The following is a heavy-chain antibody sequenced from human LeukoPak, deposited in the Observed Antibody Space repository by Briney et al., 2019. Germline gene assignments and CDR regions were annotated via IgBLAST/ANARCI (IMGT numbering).Heavy chain of an antibody. V-gene: IGHV1-69*06. J-gene: IGHJ3*02. D-gene: IGHD3-16*01. CDR2: IIPIFGTA. Sequence: ASVKVSCKASGGTFSSYAISWVRQAPGQGLEWMGGIIPIFGTANYAQKFQGRVTITADKSTSTVYMELSSLRSEYTAVYYCARSLLWGVGAFDIWGQGTMVTVSS. CDR3: ARSLLWGVGAFDI. CDR1: GGTFSSYA.